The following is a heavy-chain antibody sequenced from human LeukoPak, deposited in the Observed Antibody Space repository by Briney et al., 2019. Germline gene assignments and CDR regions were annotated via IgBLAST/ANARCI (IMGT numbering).Heavy chain of an antibody. V-gene: IGHV1-2*06. CDR2: INPNSGGT. J-gene: IGHJ4*02. D-gene: IGHD1-26*01. Sequence: ASVKVSCKASGYTFTGYYIHWVRQAPGQGLEWMGRINPNSGGTNYARKFQGRVTMTRDTSISTAYMELSRLTSDDTAVYYCARSLIPYSGSYYPPALYFDYWGQGTLVTVSS. CDR1: GYTFTGYY. CDR3: ARSLIPYSGSYYPPALYFDY.